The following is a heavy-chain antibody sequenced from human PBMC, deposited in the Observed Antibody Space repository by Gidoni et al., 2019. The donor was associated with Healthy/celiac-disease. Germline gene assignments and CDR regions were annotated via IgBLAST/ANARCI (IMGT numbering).Heavy chain of an antibody. Sequence: EVQLLESGGGLVQPGGSLRLSCAASGFTFSSYAMSWVRQAPGNGLELVSAISGSGGSTYYADSVKGRFTISRDNSKNTLYLQMNSLRAEDTAVYYCATPGGYSNYYTDIDYWGQGTLVTVSS. D-gene: IGHD4-4*01. CDR1: GFTFSSYA. CDR3: ATPGGYSNYYTDIDY. J-gene: IGHJ4*02. V-gene: IGHV3-23*01. CDR2: ISGSGGST.